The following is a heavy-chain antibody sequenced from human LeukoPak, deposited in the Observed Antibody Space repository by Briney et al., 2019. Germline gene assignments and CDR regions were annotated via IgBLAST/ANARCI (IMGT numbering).Heavy chain of an antibody. CDR3: ARVFAPFDYNSPPSY. D-gene: IGHD1-1*01. V-gene: IGHV3-33*01. J-gene: IGHJ4*02. CDR1: GFIFSNYV. Sequence: GRSLRLSCAASGFIFSNYVMHWVRQAPGKGLEWVAVIWYDGSNDYYAGSMKGRFTISRDNSKNTLYLQMISLRAEDTAVYYCARVFAPFDYNSPPSYWGQGTLVTVSS. CDR2: IWYDGSND.